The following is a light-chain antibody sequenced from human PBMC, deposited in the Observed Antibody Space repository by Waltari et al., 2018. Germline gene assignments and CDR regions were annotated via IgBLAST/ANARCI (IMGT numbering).Light chain of an antibody. CDR3: SSYTNTSPYVL. J-gene: IGLJ2*01. CDR2: DVG. Sequence: HSALTQPASVSGSPGQSISISCTGTSSDVGSYSYVSWYQQQPGTAPKPMVYDVGFRPSGVSDRFSGSKSGNTASLTISGLQAEDEATYYCSSYTNTSPYVLFGGGTKLTVL. V-gene: IGLV2-14*03. CDR1: SSDVGSYSY.